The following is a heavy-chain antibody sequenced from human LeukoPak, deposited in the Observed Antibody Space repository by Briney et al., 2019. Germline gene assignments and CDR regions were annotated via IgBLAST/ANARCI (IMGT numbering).Heavy chain of an antibody. CDR1: GFTFSSYW. CDR2: IKQDGSEK. V-gene: IGHV3-7*01. D-gene: IGHD6-19*01. CDR3: ARDLPRGYSSGWVWFDP. J-gene: IGHJ5*02. Sequence: GGSLRLSCAASGFTFSSYWMSWVRQAPGKGLEWVANIKQDGSEKYYVDSVKGRFTISRDNAKNSLYLQMNSLRAEDTAVYYCARDLPRGYSSGWVWFDPWGQGTLVTVSS.